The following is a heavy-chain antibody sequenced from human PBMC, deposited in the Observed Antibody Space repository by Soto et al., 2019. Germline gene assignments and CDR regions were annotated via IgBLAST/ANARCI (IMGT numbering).Heavy chain of an antibody. Sequence: ASVKVSCKASGYTFTNDDLSWVRQAPGQGLEWMGWISAYNGDTNYPQRLQGRVTMTTDTSTSTAYMELRSLRSDETAVYYCARYRGLRSCSGGSCPRDFQNWGQGTLVNDSS. CDR1: GYTFTNDD. CDR3: ARYRGLRSCSGGSCPRDFQN. D-gene: IGHD2-15*01. CDR2: ISAYNGDT. J-gene: IGHJ1*01. V-gene: IGHV1-18*01.